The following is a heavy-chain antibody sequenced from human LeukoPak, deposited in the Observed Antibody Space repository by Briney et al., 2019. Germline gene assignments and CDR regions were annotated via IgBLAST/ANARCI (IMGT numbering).Heavy chain of an antibody. Sequence: GGSLRLSCVASGFTFSSYEMNWVRQAPGKGLEWVSYISSSGSTIYYADFVKGRFTISRDNAKNSLYLQMNSLRAEDTAVYYCAELGITMIGGVWGKGTTVTISS. J-gene: IGHJ6*04. CDR3: AELGITMIGGV. D-gene: IGHD3-10*02. CDR2: ISSSGSTI. V-gene: IGHV3-48*03. CDR1: GFTFSSYE.